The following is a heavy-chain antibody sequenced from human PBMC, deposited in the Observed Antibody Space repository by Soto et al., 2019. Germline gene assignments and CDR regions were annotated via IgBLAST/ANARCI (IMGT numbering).Heavy chain of an antibody. Sequence: PSETLSLTCTVYGDSITNNHWWTWVRQSPGKGPEMIGEIYHTGHANYNPSLNSRVAISVDKSKNQFSLTLNSVTAADTAVYYCASKLGPYYYGLDVGGQGTTVTVSS. V-gene: IGHV4-4*02. CDR3: ASKLGPYYYGLDV. CDR2: IYHTGHA. D-gene: IGHD3-16*01. J-gene: IGHJ6*02. CDR1: GDSITNNHW.